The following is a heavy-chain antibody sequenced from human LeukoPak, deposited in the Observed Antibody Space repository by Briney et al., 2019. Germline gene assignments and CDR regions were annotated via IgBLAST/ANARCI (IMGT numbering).Heavy chain of an antibody. CDR3: ARITTVTTFWGLFDP. Sequence: SETLSLTCTVSGGSISSSSYYWGWIRQPPGKGLEWIGSIYHSGSTYYNPSLKSRVTISVDTSKNQFSLKLSSVTAAGTAVYYCARITTVTTFWGLFDPWGQGTLVTVSS. V-gene: IGHV4-39*07. J-gene: IGHJ5*02. CDR1: GGSISSSSYY. D-gene: IGHD4-11*01. CDR2: IYHSGST.